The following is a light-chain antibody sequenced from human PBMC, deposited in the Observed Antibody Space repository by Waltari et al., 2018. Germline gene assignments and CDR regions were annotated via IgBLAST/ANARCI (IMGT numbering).Light chain of an antibody. CDR3: QQTNSFPWT. V-gene: IGKV1-12*01. CDR1: QSISNW. Sequence: DIQMTPSPSSVSASVGDPVTLTGRTSQSISNWVAWYQQKPGKAPNLLIYGASSLQSGVPPRFSGSGSGTDFTLTISGLQPEDFAKYFCQQTNSFPWTFGQGTKVEVK. CDR2: GAS. J-gene: IGKJ1*01.